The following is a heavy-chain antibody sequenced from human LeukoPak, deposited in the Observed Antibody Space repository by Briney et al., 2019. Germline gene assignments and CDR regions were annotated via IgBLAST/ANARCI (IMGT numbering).Heavy chain of an antibody. CDR2: INHSGST. D-gene: IGHD2-15*01. CDR3: ASLSEYCSAGSCYLGWFDP. CDR1: GGSFSGYY. J-gene: IGHJ5*02. V-gene: IGHV4-34*01. Sequence: SETLSLTCAVYGGSFSGYYWSWIRQPPGKGLEWIGEINHSGSTNYNPSLKSRVTISVDTSKNQFSLKLSSVTAADTAVYYCASLSEYCSAGSCYLGWFDPWGQGTLVTVSS.